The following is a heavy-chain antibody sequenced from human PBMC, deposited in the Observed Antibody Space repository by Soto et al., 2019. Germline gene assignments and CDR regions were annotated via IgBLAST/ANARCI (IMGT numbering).Heavy chain of an antibody. Sequence: QLQLQESGPGLVKPSETLSLTCTVSGGSISSSSYYWGWIRQPPGKGLEWIGSIYYSGSTYYNQSLKSRVTISVDTSKNQFSLKLSSVTAADTAVYYCARGRITIFGVVTTWFDPWGQGTLVTVSS. CDR1: GGSISSSSYY. J-gene: IGHJ5*02. V-gene: IGHV4-39*01. CDR3: ARGRITIFGVVTTWFDP. D-gene: IGHD3-3*01. CDR2: IYYSGST.